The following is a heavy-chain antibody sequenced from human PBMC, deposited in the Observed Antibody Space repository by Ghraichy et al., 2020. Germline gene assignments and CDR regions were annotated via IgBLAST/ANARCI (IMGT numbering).Heavy chain of an antibody. D-gene: IGHD3-22*01. CDR1: GFTFSSYS. Sequence: GESLNISCAASGFTFSSYSMNWVRQAPGKGLEWVSYISSGGTTIYYADSVKGRFTISRDNAKNSLYLQMNSLRDEDTAVYYCARGEDYYDTSGYVVYFDYWGQGALVTVSS. V-gene: IGHV3-48*02. CDR2: ISSGGTTI. J-gene: IGHJ4*02. CDR3: ARGEDYYDTSGYVVYFDY.